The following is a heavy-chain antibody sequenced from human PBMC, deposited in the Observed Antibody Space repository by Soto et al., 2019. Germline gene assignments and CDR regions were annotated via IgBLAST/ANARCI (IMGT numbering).Heavy chain of an antibody. CDR1: GFTVSSKY. V-gene: IGHV3-66*01. CDR2: VYSGGST. Sequence: EVQLVESGGGLVQPGGSLRLSCAASGFTVSSKYMSWVRQAPGKGLEWVSVVYSGGSTNNADSVKGRFTISRDNSKNTLFLQVESLRAEDTAVYYCAGGGTYTSAFFYWGQGDLVTVSS. D-gene: IGHD3-16*01. J-gene: IGHJ4*02. CDR3: AGGGTYTSAFFY.